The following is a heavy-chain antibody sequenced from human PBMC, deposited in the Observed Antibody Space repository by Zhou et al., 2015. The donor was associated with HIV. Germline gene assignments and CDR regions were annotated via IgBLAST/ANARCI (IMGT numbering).Heavy chain of an antibody. J-gene: IGHJ4*02. V-gene: IGHV1-18*04. Sequence: QVQLVQSGAEVKKPGSSVKVSCKASGYSFTRYGFIWVRQAPGQGLEWMGWISGYNGNTNYAQKFQGRVTMTTDTSTSTAYMELRSLRSDDTAVYYCARRGGNFPDYWGQGTLVTVSS. CDR3: ARRGGNFPDY. CDR1: GYSFTRYG. CDR2: ISGYNGNT. D-gene: IGHD4-23*01.